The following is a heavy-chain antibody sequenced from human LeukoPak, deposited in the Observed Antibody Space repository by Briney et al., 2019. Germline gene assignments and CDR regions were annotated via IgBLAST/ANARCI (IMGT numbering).Heavy chain of an antibody. CDR2: IYPADSDT. CDR3: ARLQTVAGILDQ. CDR1: GYSFINYW. J-gene: IGHJ4*02. V-gene: IGHV5-51*01. D-gene: IGHD6-19*01. Sequence: GESLKISCTVSGYSFINYWIGWVGQMPGGVLEWMEIIYPADSDTRYSASFQGQVTFSVDKTINTAYVQWSSLKVSDTAMYYCARLQTVAGILDQWGQGTLVTVSS.